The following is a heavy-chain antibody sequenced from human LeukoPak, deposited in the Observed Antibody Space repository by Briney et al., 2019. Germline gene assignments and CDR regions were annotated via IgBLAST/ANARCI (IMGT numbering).Heavy chain of an antibody. J-gene: IGHJ4*02. CDR1: GFTVSSND. CDR2: IHIGNST. Sequence: PGGSLRLSCAASGFTVSSNDMSWVRQAPGKGLEWVSIIHIGNSTYYADSVKGRFTISRDNSKNTLYLQMNSLRAEDTAVYYCAADWPLDYWGQGTLVTASS. D-gene: IGHD3/OR15-3a*01. CDR3: AADWPLDY. V-gene: IGHV3-66*01.